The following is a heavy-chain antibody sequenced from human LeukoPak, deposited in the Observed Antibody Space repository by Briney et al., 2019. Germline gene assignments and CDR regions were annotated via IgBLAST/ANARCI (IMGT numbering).Heavy chain of an antibody. J-gene: IGHJ4*02. D-gene: IGHD3-10*01. V-gene: IGHV4-4*07. CDR3: ARGHRSMVRGVSHDY. CDR2: IYTTGST. CDR1: GGSISSYY. Sequence: PSETLSLTCTVSGGSISSYYWSWIRQPADKGLEWIGRIYTTGSTNYNPSLKSRVTMSVDTSKNQFSLRLTSVTAADTAVYYCARGHRSMVRGVSHDYWGQGTLVTVSS.